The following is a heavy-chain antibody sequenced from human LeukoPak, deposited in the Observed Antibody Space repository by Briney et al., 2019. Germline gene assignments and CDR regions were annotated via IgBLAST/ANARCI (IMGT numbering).Heavy chain of an antibody. D-gene: IGHD1-26*01. CDR1: GGSISSYY. CDR2: IYYSGST. Sequence: SETLSLTCTVSGGSISSYYWSWIRQPPGKGLEWIGYIYYSGSTNYNPSLKSRVTISVDTSKNQFSLKLSSVTAADTAVYYCARGGSGSLGYWGQGTLVTVSS. V-gene: IGHV4-59*13. CDR3: ARGGSGSLGY. J-gene: IGHJ4*02.